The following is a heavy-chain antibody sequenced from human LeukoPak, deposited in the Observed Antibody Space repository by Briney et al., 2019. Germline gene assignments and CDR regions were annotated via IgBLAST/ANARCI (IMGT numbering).Heavy chain of an antibody. CDR3: ARLMVRGVNSDY. D-gene: IGHD3-10*01. CDR1: GGSISSSSYY. Sequence: SETLSLTCTVSGGSISSSSYYGGWIRQPPGKGLEWIGSIYYSGSTYYNPSLKSRVTISVDTSKNQFSLKLSSVTAADTAVYYCARLMVRGVNSDYWGQGTLVTVSS. V-gene: IGHV4-39*01. J-gene: IGHJ4*02. CDR2: IYYSGST.